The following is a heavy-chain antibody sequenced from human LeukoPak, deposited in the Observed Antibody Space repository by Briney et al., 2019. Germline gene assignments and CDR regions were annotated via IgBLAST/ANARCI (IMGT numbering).Heavy chain of an antibody. Sequence: SQTLSLTCTVSGGSISSGDYYWSWIRQPPGKGLEWIGYIYYSGSTYYNPSLKSRVTISVDTSKNQFSLKLSSVTAADTAVYYCARGYFRSVWFDPWGQGTLVTVSS. V-gene: IGHV4-30-4*08. CDR3: ARGYFRSVWFDP. CDR1: GGSISSGDYY. CDR2: IYYSGST. D-gene: IGHD3-3*01. J-gene: IGHJ5*02.